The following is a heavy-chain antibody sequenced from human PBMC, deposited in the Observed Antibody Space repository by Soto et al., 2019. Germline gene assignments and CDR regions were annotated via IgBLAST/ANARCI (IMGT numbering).Heavy chain of an antibody. D-gene: IGHD5-12*01. Sequence: SGPTLVKPTQTLTLTCTFSGFSLSTSGVGVGWIRQPPGKALEWLALIYWDDDKRYSPSLKSRLTITKDTSKNQVVLTMTNMDPVDTATYYCAHKVHDKWLRINYFDYWGQGTLVTVSS. CDR1: GFSLSTSGVG. CDR2: IYWDDDK. J-gene: IGHJ4*02. CDR3: AHKVHDKWLRINYFDY. V-gene: IGHV2-5*02.